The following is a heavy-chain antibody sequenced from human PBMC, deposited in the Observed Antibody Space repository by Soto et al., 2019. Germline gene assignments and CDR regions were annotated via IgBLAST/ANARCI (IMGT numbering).Heavy chain of an antibody. V-gene: IGHV3-49*04. CDR2: IRSEANGGTT. CDR1: WFTFGIYA. D-gene: IGHD3-22*01. Sequence: RLSCTGSWFTFGIYALSWVRQAPGKGLEWVGVIRSEANGGTTDYAASVKGRITISRDDSKSIAYMEINSLQTEDTAVYYCTRYYYESSGYYVYWGQGALVTVSS. CDR3: TRYYYESSGYYVY. J-gene: IGHJ4*02.